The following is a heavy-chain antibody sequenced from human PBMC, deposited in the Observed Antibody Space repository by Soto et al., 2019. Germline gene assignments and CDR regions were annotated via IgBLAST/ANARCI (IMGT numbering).Heavy chain of an antibody. CDR1: GFTFSSYS. V-gene: IGHV3-48*02. CDR3: ARESSRSWFPY. J-gene: IGHJ4*02. D-gene: IGHD6-13*01. Sequence: PGGSLRLSCVASGFTFSSYSMNWVRQAPGKGLEWISHISFSGSNIYYAESVKGRFTISRDNAKNSLYLQMNSLRDDDTAVYYCARESSRSWFPYWGQGTLVTVSS. CDR2: ISFSGSNI.